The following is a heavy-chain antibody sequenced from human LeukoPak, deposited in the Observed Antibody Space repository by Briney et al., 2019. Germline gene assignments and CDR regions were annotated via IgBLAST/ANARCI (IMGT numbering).Heavy chain of an antibody. CDR3: ARLLGGVTTFDY. J-gene: IGHJ4*02. D-gene: IGHD2-21*02. V-gene: IGHV3-7*03. Sequence: GGSLRLSCEGSGFTFSSYWMSWVRLAPGKGLEWMASIPPDGSEGRYVDSVRGRFTISRDNARSSVFLQMNSLRVEDTAVYYCARLLGGVTTFDYWGQGAMVSVSS. CDR1: GFTFSSYW. CDR2: IPPDGSEG.